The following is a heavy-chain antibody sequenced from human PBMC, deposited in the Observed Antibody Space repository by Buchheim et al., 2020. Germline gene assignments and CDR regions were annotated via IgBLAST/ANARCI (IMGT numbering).Heavy chain of an antibody. D-gene: IGHD2/OR15-2a*01. CDR1: GFTFRSFG. J-gene: IGHJ6*02. Sequence: QVQLVESGGGVVQSGRSLRLSCAASGFTFRSFGVHWVRQAPGKGLEWVAIIWYDGSKEYYADSVKGRFTMSRDNSKNTLYLQMNSLRAEDTAVYYCARDGPSSVYYGMDVWGQGTT. V-gene: IGHV3-33*01. CDR3: ARDGPSSVYYGMDV. CDR2: IWYDGSKE.